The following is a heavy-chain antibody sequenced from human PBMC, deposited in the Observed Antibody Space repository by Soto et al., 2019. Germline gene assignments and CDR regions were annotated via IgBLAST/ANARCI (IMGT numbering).Heavy chain of an antibody. CDR2: ISYSGST. V-gene: IGHV4-39*01. D-gene: IGHD6-25*01. Sequence: QLQLQESGPGLVKPSETLSLTCTVSGGSISSSSYYWGWIRQPPGKGLEWIGSISYSGSTYYNPSLKSRVTITVDTSKNQFSLKLSSVTAADTAVYYCARAAEYYYYDYGMDVWGQGTTVTVSS. CDR1: GGSISSSSYY. CDR3: ARAAEYYYYDYGMDV. J-gene: IGHJ6*02.